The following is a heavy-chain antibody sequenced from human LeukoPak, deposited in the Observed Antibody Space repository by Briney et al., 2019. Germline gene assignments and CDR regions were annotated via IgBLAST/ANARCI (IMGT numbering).Heavy chain of an antibody. CDR3: ARDERLGYYDSSGYYSY. J-gene: IGHJ4*02. Sequence: ASVKVSCKASGYTFTSYGISWVRQAPGQGLEWMGWISAYNGNTNYAQKLQGRVTMTTDTSTSTAYMELRSLRSDDTAVYYCARDERLGYYDSSGYYSYWGQGTLVTVSS. CDR1: GYTFTSYG. D-gene: IGHD3-22*01. CDR2: ISAYNGNT. V-gene: IGHV1-18*01.